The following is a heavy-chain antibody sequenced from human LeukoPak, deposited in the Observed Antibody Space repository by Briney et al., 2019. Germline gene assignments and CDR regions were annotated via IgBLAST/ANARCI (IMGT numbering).Heavy chain of an antibody. Sequence: SETLSLTCTVSGGSISSSAYHWGWIRQPPGKGLEWVGSIHSSGSTYYNLSLKSRVTISVDTSKNQFSLKLSSVTAADTAVYYCARGPPKQWPRTLYAFDIWGQGTMVTVSS. CDR3: ARGPPKQWPRTLYAFDI. CDR2: IHSSGST. D-gene: IGHD6-19*01. V-gene: IGHV4-39*01. J-gene: IGHJ3*02. CDR1: GGSISSSAYH.